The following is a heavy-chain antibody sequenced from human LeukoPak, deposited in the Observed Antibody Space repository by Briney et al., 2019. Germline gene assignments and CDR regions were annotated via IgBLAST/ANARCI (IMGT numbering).Heavy chain of an antibody. Sequence: ASVKVSCKASGCTFTGYSMHWVRQAPGQGLEWMGWINPNSGGTNYAQKFQGRVTMTRDTSISTAYMELSRLRSDDTAVYYCARTWRVVPAATIYYYYGMDVWGQGTTVTVSS. CDR1: GCTFTGYS. D-gene: IGHD2-2*01. CDR3: ARTWRVVPAATIYYYYGMDV. J-gene: IGHJ6*02. V-gene: IGHV1-2*02. CDR2: INPNSGGT.